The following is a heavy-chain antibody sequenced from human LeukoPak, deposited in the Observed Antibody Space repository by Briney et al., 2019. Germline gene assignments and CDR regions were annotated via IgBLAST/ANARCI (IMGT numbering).Heavy chain of an antibody. D-gene: IGHD3-16*01. J-gene: IGHJ4*02. V-gene: IGHV3-7*01. Sequence: AGGSLRLSCAASGFTVSSNYMSWVRQAPGKGLEWVANIKEDGSEKKYVDSVKGRFTISRDNAKNSLYVQMNSLRAEDTAVYYCVRDGGGAEDYWGQGTLVTVSS. CDR3: VRDGGGAEDY. CDR2: IKEDGSEK. CDR1: GFTVSSNY.